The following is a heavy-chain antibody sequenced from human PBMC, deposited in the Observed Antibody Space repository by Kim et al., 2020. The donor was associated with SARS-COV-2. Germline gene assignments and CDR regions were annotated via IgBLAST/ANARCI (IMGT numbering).Heavy chain of an antibody. Sequence: SETLSLTCTVSGGSISSGGYYWSWIRQHPGKGLEWIGYIYYSGSTYYNPSLKSRVTISVATSKNQFSLKLSSVTAADTAVYYCARAGATIFGVVSAFDIWGQGTMVTVSS. V-gene: IGHV4-31*03. D-gene: IGHD3-3*01. J-gene: IGHJ3*02. CDR2: IYYSGST. CDR3: ARAGATIFGVVSAFDI. CDR1: GGSISSGGYY.